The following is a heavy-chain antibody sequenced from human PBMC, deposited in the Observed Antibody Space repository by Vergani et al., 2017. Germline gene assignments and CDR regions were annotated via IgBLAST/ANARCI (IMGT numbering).Heavy chain of an antibody. J-gene: IGHJ6*02. CDR2: IIPVLGKT. Sequence: QVQLVQSGAEVKKPGSSVKVSCKASGATFRSNTISWVRQVPGQGLEWMGRIIPVLGKTKYAQDFQGRLTITADTSTSTAYMELTSLRSQDTAVYYCARDPRGYGGDPEDYYYGMDVWGQGTTVTVFS. CDR1: GATFRSNT. V-gene: IGHV1-69*08. D-gene: IGHD2-21*02. CDR3: ARDPRGYGGDPEDYYYGMDV.